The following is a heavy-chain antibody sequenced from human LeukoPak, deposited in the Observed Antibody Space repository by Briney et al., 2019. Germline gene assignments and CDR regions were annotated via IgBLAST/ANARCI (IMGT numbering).Heavy chain of an antibody. D-gene: IGHD1-7*01. CDR3: ARDLEAGTALDY. J-gene: IGHJ4*02. CDR2: ISAYNGNT. Sequence: ASVKVSCKTSGYTFTSYGISWVRQAPGQGLEWMGWISAYNGNTNYAQKLQGRVTMTTDTSTSTAYMELRSLRSDDTAVYYCARDLEAGTALDYWGQGILVTVSS. CDR1: GYTFTSYG. V-gene: IGHV1-18*01.